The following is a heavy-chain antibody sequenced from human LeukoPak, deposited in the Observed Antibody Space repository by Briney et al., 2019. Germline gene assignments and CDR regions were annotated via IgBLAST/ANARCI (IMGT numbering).Heavy chain of an antibody. CDR1: GYTFTSYY. CDR2: INPSGGST. V-gene: IGHV1-46*01. D-gene: IGHD6-13*01. J-gene: IGHJ4*02. CDR3: ARLSQQQLVYAYYFDY. Sequence: SVKVSCKASGYTFTSYYMHWVRQAPGQGLEWMGIINPSGGSTSYAQKFQGRVTMTRDTSTSTVYMELSSLRSEDTAVYYCARLSQQQLVYAYYFDYWGQGTLVTVSS.